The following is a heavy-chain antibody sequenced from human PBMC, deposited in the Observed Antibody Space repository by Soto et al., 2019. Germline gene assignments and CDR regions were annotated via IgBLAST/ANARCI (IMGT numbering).Heavy chain of an antibody. CDR1: GYTFTSFG. CDR3: ARDGDIAEADYYSGMDV. V-gene: IGHV1-18*01. Sequence: ASVKVSCKASGYTFTSFGLSWVRQAPGQGLEWMGWISAYKSDTNYAQKSQGRVTMTTDTSTSTAYMELRSLRSDDTAVYYCARDGDIAEADYYSGMDVWAQGNTVTVSS. D-gene: IGHD6-13*01. CDR2: ISAYKSDT. J-gene: IGHJ6*02.